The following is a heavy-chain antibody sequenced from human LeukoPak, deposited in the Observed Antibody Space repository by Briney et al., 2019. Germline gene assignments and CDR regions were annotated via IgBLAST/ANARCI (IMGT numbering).Heavy chain of an antibody. D-gene: IGHD3-10*01. V-gene: IGHV4-4*07. CDR2: IYTSGST. J-gene: IGHJ6*03. Sequence: SETLSLTCTVSGGSISSYYWSWIRQPAGKGLEWIGRIYTSGSTNYNPSLKSRVTMSIDTSKNQFSLKLSSVTAADTAVYYCARERYGSKRGYYYYYMHVWGKGTTVTVSS. CDR1: GGSISSYY. CDR3: ARERYGSKRGYYYYYMHV.